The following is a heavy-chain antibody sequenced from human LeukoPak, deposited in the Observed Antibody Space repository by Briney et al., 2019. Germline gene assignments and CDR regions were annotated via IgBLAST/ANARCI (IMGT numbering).Heavy chain of an antibody. CDR1: GFTFSNYW. V-gene: IGHV3-7*01. J-gene: IGHJ4*02. CDR3: ARQGYSSGK. Sequence: GGSLRLSCAASGFTFSNYWMNWVRQAPGKGLEWVASIQRDGSGKYYVESVKGRFTISRDNAKNSLYPQMNSLRAEDTAVYYCARQGYSSGKWGQGTLVTVSS. CDR2: IQRDGSGK. D-gene: IGHD6-19*01.